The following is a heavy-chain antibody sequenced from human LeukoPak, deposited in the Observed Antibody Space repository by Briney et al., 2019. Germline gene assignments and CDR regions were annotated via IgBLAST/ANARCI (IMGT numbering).Heavy chain of an antibody. CDR1: GYTFTSYG. J-gene: IGHJ4*02. Sequence: ASVKVSCKASGYTFTSYGMSWVRQAPGQGLEGMGWINAYNGNTNYAQKLQGRVTMTTDTSTSTVYMDLRSLRSDDTAVYFCARDSGGSYYYWGQGTLVSVSS. D-gene: IGHD1-26*01. V-gene: IGHV1-18*01. CDR2: INAYNGNT. CDR3: ARDSGGSYYY.